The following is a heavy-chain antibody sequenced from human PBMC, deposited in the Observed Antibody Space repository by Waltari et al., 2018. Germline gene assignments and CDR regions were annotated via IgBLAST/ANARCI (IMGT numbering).Heavy chain of an antibody. Sequence: EVQLVESGGGLVKPGGSLRLSCAASGFTFSSYSMNWVRQAPGKGLEWVSSISSSSSYIYYADSVKGRFTISRDNAKNSLYLQMNSLRAEDTAVYYCARDSQGGRGIAARFSYYYYGMDVWGQGTTVTVSS. CDR1: GFTFSSYS. D-gene: IGHD6-6*01. CDR2: ISSSSSYI. CDR3: ARDSQGGRGIAARFSYYYYGMDV. J-gene: IGHJ6*02. V-gene: IGHV3-21*01.